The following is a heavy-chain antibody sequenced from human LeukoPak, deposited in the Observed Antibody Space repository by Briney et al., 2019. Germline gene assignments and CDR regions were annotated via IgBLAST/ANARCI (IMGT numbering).Heavy chain of an antibody. Sequence: GESLKISCKGSGYSFTSYWIGWVRQMPGKGLEWMGIIYPGDSDTRYSPSFQGQVTISADKSISTACLQWSSLKASDTAMYYCARQLRYGQQLVGIDYWGQGTLVTVSS. CDR2: IYPGDSDT. CDR1: GYSFTSYW. J-gene: IGHJ4*02. D-gene: IGHD6-13*01. CDR3: ARQLRYGQQLVGIDY. V-gene: IGHV5-51*01.